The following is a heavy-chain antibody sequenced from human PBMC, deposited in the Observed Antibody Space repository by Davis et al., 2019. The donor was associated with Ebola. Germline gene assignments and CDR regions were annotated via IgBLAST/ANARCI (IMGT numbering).Heavy chain of an antibody. V-gene: IGHV4-30-2*01. Sequence: SETLSLTCSVSGGSISSGGYSWSWIRQPPGKGLEWIGYIYPSGITYYRPSLKSRVAISMDRSKNQFSLNLSSVTAADTAVYYCARDLRNCSGGSCYSGWYFHLWGRGTLVTVSS. CDR3: ARDLRNCSGGSCYSGWYFHL. CDR1: GGSISSGGYS. J-gene: IGHJ2*01. D-gene: IGHD2-15*01. CDR2: IYPSGIT.